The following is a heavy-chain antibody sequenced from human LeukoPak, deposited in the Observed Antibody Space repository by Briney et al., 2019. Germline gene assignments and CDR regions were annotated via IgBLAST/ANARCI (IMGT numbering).Heavy chain of an antibody. D-gene: IGHD6-19*01. CDR1: GDSISSYY. CDR2: IYYSGST. Sequence: PSETLSLTCTVCGDSISSYYWSWIRQPPGKGLEWIGYIYYSGSTNYNPSLKSRVTISVDTSKNQFSLKLSSVTAADTAVYYCARGRAWYMDYWGQGTLVTVSS. CDR3: ARGRAWYMDY. J-gene: IGHJ4*02. V-gene: IGHV4-59*13.